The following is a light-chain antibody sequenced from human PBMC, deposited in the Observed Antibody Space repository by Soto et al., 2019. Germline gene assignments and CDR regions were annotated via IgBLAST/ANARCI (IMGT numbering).Light chain of an antibody. Sequence: QSALTQPASVSGSPGQSITISCTGTSSDVGGYNYVSWYQQHPGKAPKLMIYNVSNRPSGVSNRFSGSKSGNTASLTISGLQAEDEGQYYCSSFTSTNTVLFGGVTKLTVL. J-gene: IGLJ2*01. CDR1: SSDVGGYNY. V-gene: IGLV2-14*01. CDR3: SSFTSTNTVL. CDR2: NVS.